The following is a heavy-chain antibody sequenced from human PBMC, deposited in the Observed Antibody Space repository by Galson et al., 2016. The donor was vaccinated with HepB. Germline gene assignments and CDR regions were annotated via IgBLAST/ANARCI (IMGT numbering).Heavy chain of an antibody. D-gene: IGHD2-15*01. V-gene: IGHV4-61*02. J-gene: IGHJ3*02. CDR1: GGSISSGSYY. CDR2: IYTSGST. CDR3: AREVVVVAAPWAFDI. Sequence: TLSLTCTVSGGSISSGSYYWSWIRQPAGKGLEWIGRIYTSGSTNYNPSLKSRVTISVDTSKNQFSLKLSSVTAADTAVCYCAREVVVVAAPWAFDIWGQGTMVTVSS.